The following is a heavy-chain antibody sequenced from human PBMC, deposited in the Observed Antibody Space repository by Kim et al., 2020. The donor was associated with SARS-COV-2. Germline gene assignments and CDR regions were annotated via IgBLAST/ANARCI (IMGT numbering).Heavy chain of an antibody. D-gene: IGHD2-21*01. CDR1: GFTFSSYA. V-gene: IGHV3-23*01. CDR3: AKRLFLGLYFDL. CDR2: IGANVANT. J-gene: IGHJ2*01. Sequence: GGSLRLSCAASGFTFSSYAMSWVRQAPGKGLEWVSTIGANVANTYYAGSVKGRFTISRDNSTSTLYLQMNSLRAEDTAVYYCAKRLFLGLYFDLWGRGT.